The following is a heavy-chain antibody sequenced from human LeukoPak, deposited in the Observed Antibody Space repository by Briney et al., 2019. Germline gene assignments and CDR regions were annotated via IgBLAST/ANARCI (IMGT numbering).Heavy chain of an antibody. D-gene: IGHD1-26*01. Sequence: SVKVSCKASGGTFSSYAISWVRQAPGQGLEWMGGIIPIFGTANYAQKFQGRVTITADESTSTAYMELSSLRSEDTAVYYCASARDRGVGSYPYYFDYRGQGTLVTVSS. J-gene: IGHJ4*02. V-gene: IGHV1-69*13. CDR2: IIPIFGTA. CDR1: GGTFSSYA. CDR3: ASARDRGVGSYPYYFDY.